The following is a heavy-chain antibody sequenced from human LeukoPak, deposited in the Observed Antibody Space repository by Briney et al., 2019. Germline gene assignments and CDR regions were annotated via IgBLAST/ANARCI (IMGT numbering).Heavy chain of an antibody. CDR3: AKRGDETATAGGRYYYYSYMDV. CDR2: MWYDGSNK. Sequence: PGRSLRLSCAASGFTFSSYGMHWVRQAPGKGLEWVAAMWYDGSNKYYADSVKGRFTISRDNSKNTPYLQMNSLRAEDTAVYYCAKRGDETATAGGRYYYYSYMDVWGKGATVTPSS. D-gene: IGHD6-13*01. V-gene: IGHV3-33*06. J-gene: IGHJ6*03. CDR1: GFTFSSYG.